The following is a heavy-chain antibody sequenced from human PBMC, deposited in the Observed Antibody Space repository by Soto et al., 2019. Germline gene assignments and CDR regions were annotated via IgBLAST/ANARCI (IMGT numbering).Heavy chain of an antibody. D-gene: IGHD2-2*01. J-gene: IGHJ4*02. CDR3: TRETVPGGSIWFYYFDL. V-gene: IGHV3-48*02. Sequence: EVQLVESGGGMVQPGGSLRLSCAASGFTLSSYSMYWVRQAPGKGLEWVSYISGSGGTIYYADSVKGLFTISGDNAKNPASMQVNSLRDEDTASELCTRETVPGGSIWFYYFDLWGPATRVTVSS. CDR2: ISGSGGTI. CDR1: GFTLSSYS.